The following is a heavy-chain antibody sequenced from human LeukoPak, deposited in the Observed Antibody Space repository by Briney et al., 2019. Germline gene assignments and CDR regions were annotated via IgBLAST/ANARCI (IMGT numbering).Heavy chain of an antibody. D-gene: IGHD5-24*01. CDR1: GFTFSSYA. CDR2: ISYDGSNK. J-gene: IGHJ4*02. Sequence: GGSLRLSCAASGFTFSSYAMHRVRQAPGKGLEWVAVISYDGSNKYYADSVKGRFTISRDNSKNTLYLQMNSLRAEDTAVYYCARGSRWLQLKLNFDYWGQGTLVTVSS. V-gene: IGHV3-30-3*01. CDR3: ARGSRWLQLKLNFDY.